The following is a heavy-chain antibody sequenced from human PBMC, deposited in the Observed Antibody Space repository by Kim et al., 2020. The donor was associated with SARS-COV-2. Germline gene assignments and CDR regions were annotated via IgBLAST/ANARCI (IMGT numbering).Heavy chain of an antibody. J-gene: IGHJ3*02. V-gene: IGHV3-30-3*01. CDR2: ISYDGSNK. CDR3: ARGVDYGDGDAFDI. CDR1: RFTFSSYA. D-gene: IGHD4-17*01. Sequence: GGSLRLSCAASRFTFSSYAMHWVRQAPGKGLEWVAVISYDGSNKYYADSVKGRFTISRDNSKNTLYLQMNSLRAEDTAVYYCARGVDYGDGDAFDIWGQGTMVTVSS.